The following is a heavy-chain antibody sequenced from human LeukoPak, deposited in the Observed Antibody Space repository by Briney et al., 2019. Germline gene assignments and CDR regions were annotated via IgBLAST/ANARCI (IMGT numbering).Heavy chain of an antibody. D-gene: IGHD6-19*01. CDR1: GGSISSYD. J-gene: IGHJ4*02. CDR2: IYYTGAT. CDR3: ARYGGSGWVIDN. Sequence: SETLSLTCTVSGGSISSYDWTWIRQPPGKGLEWIGYIYYTGATSYNPSLKSRVTISVDTSKKQFSLKLTSVTAADTAVYYCARYGGSGWVIDNWGQGTLVTVSS. V-gene: IGHV4-59*08.